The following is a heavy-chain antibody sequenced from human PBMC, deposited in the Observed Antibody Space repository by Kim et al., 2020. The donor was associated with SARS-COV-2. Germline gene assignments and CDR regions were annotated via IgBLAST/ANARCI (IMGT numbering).Heavy chain of an antibody. J-gene: IGHJ6*02. Sequence: ASVKVSCKASGYTFTTYSMHWVRQAPGQRLEWMGWINAGNGNTEYSQKFQGRVTITRDTSASTAYMQLSSLRYEDTAVYYCAREGWELLSYYGMDVWGQG. V-gene: IGHV1-3*01. CDR1: GYTFTTYS. CDR3: AREGWELLSYYGMDV. D-gene: IGHD1-26*01. CDR2: INAGNGNT.